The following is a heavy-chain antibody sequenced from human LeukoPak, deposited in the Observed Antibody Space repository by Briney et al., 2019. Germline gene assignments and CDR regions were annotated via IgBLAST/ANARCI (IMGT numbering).Heavy chain of an antibody. Sequence: GGSLRLSCAASGFIFSAYEMNWVRQAPEKGLEWVSYTSSSGSTIYYTDSVKGRFTISRDNAKKSLYLQMNSLRAEDTAVYYCARVYSSGWSYWGQGTLVTVSS. D-gene: IGHD6-19*01. CDR3: ARVYSSGWSY. V-gene: IGHV3-48*03. CDR1: GFIFSAYE. CDR2: TSSSGSTI. J-gene: IGHJ4*02.